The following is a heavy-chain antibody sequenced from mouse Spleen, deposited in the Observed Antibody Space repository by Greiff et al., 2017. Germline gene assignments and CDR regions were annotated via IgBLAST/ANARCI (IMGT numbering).Heavy chain of an antibody. J-gene: IGHJ4*01. D-gene: IGHD2-3*01. CDR2: IYPGGGYT. CDR3: AREDDGYYGAMDY. CDR1: GYTFTNYW. V-gene: IGHV1-63*02. Sequence: QVQLQQSGAELVRPGTSVKISCKASGYTFTNYWLGWVKQRPGHGLEWIGDIYPGGGYTNYNEKFKGKATLTADTSSSTAYMQLSSLTSEDSAVYFCAREDDGYYGAMDYWGQGTSVTVSS.